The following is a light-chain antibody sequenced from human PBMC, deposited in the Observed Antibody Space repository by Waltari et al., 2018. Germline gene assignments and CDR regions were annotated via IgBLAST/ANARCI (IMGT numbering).Light chain of an antibody. Sequence: QSALTQPASVSESPGQSVTIPCTGTSSDLGIFNHVPWYQQHPGKAPKLIIFEVYNRPSGVSDRFSASKSANTASLTISGLQAEDEADYYCSSYTNSSTWVFGGGTSLTVL. CDR2: EVY. CDR1: SSDLGIFNH. J-gene: IGLJ3*02. CDR3: SSYTNSSTWV. V-gene: IGLV2-14*01.